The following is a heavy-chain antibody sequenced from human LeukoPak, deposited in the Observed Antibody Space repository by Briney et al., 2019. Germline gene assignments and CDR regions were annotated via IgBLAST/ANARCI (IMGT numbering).Heavy chain of an antibody. J-gene: IGHJ5*02. CDR1: GYTFTSYY. CDR3: ARARATGRLNWFDP. D-gene: IGHD2-15*01. V-gene: IGHV1-46*01. CDR2: INPSGGST. Sequence: ASVKVSCKASGYTFTSYYMHWVRQAPGQGLEWMGIINPSGGSTSYAQKFQGRVTMTRDTSISTAYMEMSRLRSDDTAVYYCARARATGRLNWFDPWGQGTLVTVSS.